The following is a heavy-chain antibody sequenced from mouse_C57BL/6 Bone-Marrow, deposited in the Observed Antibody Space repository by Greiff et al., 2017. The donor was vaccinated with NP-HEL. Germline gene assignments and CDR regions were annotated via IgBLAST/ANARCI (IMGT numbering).Heavy chain of an antibody. V-gene: IGHV1-22*01. CDR1: GYTFTDYN. J-gene: IGHJ4*01. Sequence: EVKLMESGPELVKPGASVKMSCKASGYTFTDYNMHWVKQSHGKSLEWIGYINPNNGGTSYNQKFKGKATLTVNKSSSTAYMELRSLTSEDSAVYYCARRLYYGSSYAMDYWGQGTSVTVSS. CDR3: ARRLYYGSSYAMDY. CDR2: INPNNGGT. D-gene: IGHD1-1*01.